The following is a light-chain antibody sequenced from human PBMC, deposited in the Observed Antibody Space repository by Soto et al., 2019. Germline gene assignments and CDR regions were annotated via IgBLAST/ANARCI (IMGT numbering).Light chain of an antibody. J-gene: IGKJ5*01. CDR1: QSISSY. CDR2: AAS. CDR3: QHRSDWPG. V-gene: IGKV1-39*01. Sequence: DKQMSQSPSSLSAPVRDRLTITCRASQSISSYLNWYQQKPGKAPKLLIYAASSLQSGVPSRFSGSGSGTDFTLTISSLEPEDFAVYYCQHRSDWPGFGQGTRLEIK.